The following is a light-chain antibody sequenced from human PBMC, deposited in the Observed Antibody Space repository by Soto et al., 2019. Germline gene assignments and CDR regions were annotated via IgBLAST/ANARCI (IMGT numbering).Light chain of an antibody. CDR2: GTS. Sequence: EIVLTQSPGTPSLSPGERATLSCRASQSVSSSYLAWYQQKPGQAPRLLISGTSSRATGIPDRFSGGGSGTDFTLTISRLEPEDFAVYFCQQYASSPLTFGGGTKVDIK. J-gene: IGKJ4*01. CDR1: QSVSSSY. CDR3: QQYASSPLT. V-gene: IGKV3-20*01.